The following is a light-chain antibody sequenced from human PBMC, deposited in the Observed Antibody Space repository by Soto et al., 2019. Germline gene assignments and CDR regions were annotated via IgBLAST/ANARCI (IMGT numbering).Light chain of an antibody. V-gene: IGLV2-23*01. CDR1: SSDFGTYNL. Sequence: QSALTQPASVSGSPGQSITISCTGTSSDFGTYNLVSWYQQHPGKAPKLMLYEGSKRPSGVSNRFSGSNSGNTASLTISGLQAEDEADYYCCSYAAGSAPYVFGTGTKVT. CDR3: CSYAAGSAPYV. CDR2: EGS. J-gene: IGLJ1*01.